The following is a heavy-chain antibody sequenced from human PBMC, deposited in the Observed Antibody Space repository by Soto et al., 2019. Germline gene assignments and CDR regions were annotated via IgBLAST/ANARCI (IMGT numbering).Heavy chain of an antibody. D-gene: IGHD3-10*01. Sequence: GGSLRLSSASSGFPFSSYAMSWVRQAPGKGLEWVSAISGSGGSTYYADSVKGRFTISRDNSKNTLYLQMNSLRAEDTAVYYCAKSSGVRARYYFDYWGQGTLVTVSS. CDR2: ISGSGGST. CDR1: GFPFSSYA. J-gene: IGHJ4*02. CDR3: AKSSGVRARYYFDY. V-gene: IGHV3-23*01.